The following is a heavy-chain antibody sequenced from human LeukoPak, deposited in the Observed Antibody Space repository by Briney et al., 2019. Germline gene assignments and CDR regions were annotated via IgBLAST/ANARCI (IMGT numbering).Heavy chain of an antibody. CDR2: ISWNSGSI. CDR1: GFTFDDYA. Sequence: PGGSLRLSCAASGFTFDDYAMHWVRQAPGKGLEWVSGISWNSGSIGYANSVKGRFTISRDNAKNSLYLQMNSLRAEDAALYYCAKDIEGIAVAGIDYWGQGTLVTVSS. D-gene: IGHD6-19*01. J-gene: IGHJ4*02. CDR3: AKDIEGIAVAGIDY. V-gene: IGHV3-9*01.